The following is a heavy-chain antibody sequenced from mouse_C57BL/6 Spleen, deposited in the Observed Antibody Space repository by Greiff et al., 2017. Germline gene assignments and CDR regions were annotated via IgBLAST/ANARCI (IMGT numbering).Heavy chain of an antibody. V-gene: IGHV5-16*01. D-gene: IGHD2-4*01. CDR2: INYDGSST. Sequence: EVHLVESEGGLVQPGSSMKLSCTASGFTFSDYYMAWVRQVPEKGLEWVANINYDGSSTYYLDSLKSRFIISRDNAQNILYLQMSSRKSEDTATYYCAIEDLYDYDAWFAYWGQGTLVTVSA. CDR3: AIEDLYDYDAWFAY. CDR1: GFTFSDYY. J-gene: IGHJ3*01.